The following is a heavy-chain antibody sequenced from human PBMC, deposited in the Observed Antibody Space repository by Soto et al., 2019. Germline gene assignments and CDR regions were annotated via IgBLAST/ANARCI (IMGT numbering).Heavy chain of an antibody. CDR3: ARGGGPYVWFNEF. Sequence: SVKVSCKDSGGLFSSFAISWVRQAPGQGLEWMGGIIPVFGTTNYAQKFHGRVTITADESTNTAYMELSSLTSDDTAMYYCARGGGPYVWFNEFWGQGTQVTVSS. V-gene: IGHV1-69*13. CDR1: GGLFSSFA. CDR2: IIPVFGTT. D-gene: IGHD3-16*01. J-gene: IGHJ4*02.